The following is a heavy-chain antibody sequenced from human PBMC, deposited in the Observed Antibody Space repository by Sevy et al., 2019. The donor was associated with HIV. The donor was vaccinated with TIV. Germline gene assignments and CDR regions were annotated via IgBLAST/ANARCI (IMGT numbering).Heavy chain of an antibody. J-gene: IGHJ5*02. V-gene: IGHV1-2*06. D-gene: IGHD2-15*01. CDR2: INPNSGGT. CDR1: GYTFTGYY. CDR3: ARVVRAYCSGGSCAGWFDP. Sequence: ASVKVSCKASGYTFTGYYMHWVRQAPGQGLEWMGRINPNSGGTNYAQKFQGRVTMTRDTSISTAYMELSRLRSDDTAVYYCARVVRAYCSGGSCAGWFDPWGQGTLVTVSS.